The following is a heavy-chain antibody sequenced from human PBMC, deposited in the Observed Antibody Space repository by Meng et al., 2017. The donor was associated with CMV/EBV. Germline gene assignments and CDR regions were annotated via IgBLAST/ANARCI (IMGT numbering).Heavy chain of an antibody. V-gene: IGHV4-4*07. D-gene: IGHD6-13*01. J-gene: IGHJ4*02. CDR1: GGSISSYY. Sequence: QVMAQESGPGLVKPSETLSLPCTVSGGSISSYYWSWIRQPAGKGLEWIGRIYTSGSTNYNPSLKSRVTMSVDTSKNQFSLKLSSVTAADTAVYYCAREMPIAAAGCFDYWGQGTLVTVSS. CDR3: AREMPIAAAGCFDY. CDR2: IYTSGST.